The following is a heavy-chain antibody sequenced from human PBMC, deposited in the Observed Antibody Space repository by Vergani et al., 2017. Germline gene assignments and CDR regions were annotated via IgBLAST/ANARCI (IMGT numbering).Heavy chain of an antibody. D-gene: IGHD2-2*02. CDR1: GITFKNAW. V-gene: IGHV3-15*01. Sequence: EVQVVESGGGLIKPGGSLRLSCVVSGITFKNAWINWVRQAPGKGLEWIVRIRRKNDGGTADYAAPLKGRFNISRDDSKDSAFLLVNNLKTEDTAVYFCYTDYHDYWGQGTLVTVSS. J-gene: IGHJ4*02. CDR2: IRRKNDGGTA. CDR3: YTDYHDY.